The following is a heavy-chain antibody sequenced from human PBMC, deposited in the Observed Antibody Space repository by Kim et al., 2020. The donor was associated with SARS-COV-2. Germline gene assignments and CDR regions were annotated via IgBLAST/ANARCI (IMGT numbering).Heavy chain of an antibody. CDR3: ARDPSSTGQSY. Sequence: GGSLRLSCAASGFTVSSNYMSWVRQAPGKGLEWVSVIYSGGSTYYADSVKGRFTISRDNSKNTLYLQMNSLRAEDTAVYYCARDPSSTGQSYWGQGTLVTVSS. V-gene: IGHV3-53*01. D-gene: IGHD4-17*01. J-gene: IGHJ4*02. CDR2: IYSGGST. CDR1: GFTVSSNY.